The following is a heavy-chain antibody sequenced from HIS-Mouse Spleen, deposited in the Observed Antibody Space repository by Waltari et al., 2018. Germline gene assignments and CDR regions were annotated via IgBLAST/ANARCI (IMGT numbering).Heavy chain of an antibody. CDR3: AREWPLSPLGGMDV. D-gene: IGHD5-12*01. CDR1: GFTFSRSC. CDR2: ISDDGSNK. J-gene: IGHJ6*02. Sequence: QVQLVESGGGVVQPGRSLRLSCAASGFTFSRSCMPWVRQAPGKGLEWVAVISDDGSNKYYADSVKGRFTISRDNSKNTLYLQMNSLRAEDTAVYYCAREWPLSPLGGMDVWGQGTTVTVSS. V-gene: IGHV3-30-3*01.